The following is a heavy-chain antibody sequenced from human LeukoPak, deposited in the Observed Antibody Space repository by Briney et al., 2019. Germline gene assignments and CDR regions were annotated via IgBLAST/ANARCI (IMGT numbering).Heavy chain of an antibody. D-gene: IGHD2-2*01. CDR2: INPNSGAT. CDR3: ARYMPSPYDGFDV. J-gene: IGHJ3*01. CDR1: GYTFTDYY. Sequence: ASVKVSCKASGYTFTDYYIHWVRQAPGQGLEWMAWINPNSGATNYAQKFQGRVTMTRDTSISAAYMELSSLTSDDTAVYYCARYMPSPYDGFDVWGRGALVAVSS. V-gene: IGHV1-2*02.